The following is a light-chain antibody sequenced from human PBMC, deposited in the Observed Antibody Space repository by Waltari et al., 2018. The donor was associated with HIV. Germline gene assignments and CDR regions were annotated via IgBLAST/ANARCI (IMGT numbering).Light chain of an antibody. J-gene: IGLJ3*02. Sequence: QSLLTQPPSASGTPGQRVTISCSGSSSNIGSKTVNWYQQLPGTAPKLLIYNTNQRPSGVPDRFSGSKSGTSASLAISGLQSEDEADYYCAAWDDSLNTWVFGGGTKLTVL. CDR2: NTN. CDR3: AAWDDSLNTWV. V-gene: IGLV1-44*01. CDR1: SSNIGSKT.